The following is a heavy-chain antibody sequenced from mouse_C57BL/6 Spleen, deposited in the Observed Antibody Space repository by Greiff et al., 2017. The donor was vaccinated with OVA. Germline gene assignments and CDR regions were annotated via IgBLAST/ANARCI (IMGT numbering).Heavy chain of an antibody. J-gene: IGHJ3*01. CDR3: TAYYSNYEKFAY. CDR2: IRLKSDNYAT. CDR1: GFTFSNYW. Sequence: DVKLVESGGGLVQPGGSMKLSCVASGFTFSNYWMNWVRQSPEKGLEWVAQIRLKSDNYATHYAESVKGRFTISRDDSKSSVYLQMNNLRAEDTGIYYCTAYYSNYEKFAYWGQGTLVTVSA. D-gene: IGHD2-5*01. V-gene: IGHV6-3*01.